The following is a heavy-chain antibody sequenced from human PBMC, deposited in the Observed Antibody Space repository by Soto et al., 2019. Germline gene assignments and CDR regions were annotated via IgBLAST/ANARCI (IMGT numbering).Heavy chain of an antibody. Sequence: ASVKVSCTASGYTFASHAIHWVRQAPGQRLEWMGWINSGNGDTKYSQKFQGRVTMTRNTSISTAYMELSSLRSEDTAVYYCASHSGYDWGQGTLVTVSS. V-gene: IGHV1-3*01. J-gene: IGHJ4*02. CDR1: GYTFASHA. D-gene: IGHD5-12*01. CDR3: ASHSGYD. CDR2: INSGNGDT.